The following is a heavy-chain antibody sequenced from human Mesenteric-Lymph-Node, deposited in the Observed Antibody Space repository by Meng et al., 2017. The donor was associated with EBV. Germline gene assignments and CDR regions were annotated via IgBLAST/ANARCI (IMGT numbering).Heavy chain of an antibody. CDR1: TGTLSSGGFY. D-gene: IGHD4-17*01. V-gene: IGHV4-31*03. J-gene: IGHJ5*02. Sequence: QEAGPGLVKPPPPLSLTCNVTTGTLSSGGFYWSWIRQHPGKGLEWIGYIYYSGSTYYHPSLRSRVAISIDTSKNQFSLKLTSVTAADTAVYFCARTNYGDYNWFDPWGQGTLVTVFS. CDR2: IYYSGST. CDR3: ARTNYGDYNWFDP.